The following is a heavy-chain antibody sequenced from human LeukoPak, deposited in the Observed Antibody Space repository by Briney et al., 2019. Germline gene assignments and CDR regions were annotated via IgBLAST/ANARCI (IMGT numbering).Heavy chain of an antibody. V-gene: IGHV3-30-3*01. CDR3: ARAPTSPPDY. CDR1: GFTFSSHA. Sequence: GGSLRLSCSASGFTFSSHAVHWIRQAPGKGLEWVALISYDGSNTYYTDSVKGRFTISRDNSKNTLYLHMNSLRPEDTAVYYCARAPTSPPDYWGQGTLVTVSS. CDR2: ISYDGSNT. J-gene: IGHJ4*02.